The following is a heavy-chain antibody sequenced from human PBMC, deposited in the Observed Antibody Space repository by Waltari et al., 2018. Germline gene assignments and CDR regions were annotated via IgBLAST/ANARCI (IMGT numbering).Heavy chain of an antibody. D-gene: IGHD3-3*01. CDR1: VASFSSSY. CDR2: IYYSGST. V-gene: IGHV4-59*01. Sequence: QVQLQESGPGLVKPSETLSLTCTALVASFSSSYWSWIRQPPGKGLEWIGYIYYSGSTNYNPSLKSRVTISVDTSKNQFSLKLSSVTAADTAVYYCARGGDDFSIDYWGQGTLVTVSS. J-gene: IGHJ4*02. CDR3: ARGGDDFSIDY.